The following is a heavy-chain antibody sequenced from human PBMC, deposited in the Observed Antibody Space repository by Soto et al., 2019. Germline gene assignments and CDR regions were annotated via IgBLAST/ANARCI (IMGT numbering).Heavy chain of an antibody. J-gene: IGHJ5*02. CDR2: IIPIFGTA. Sequence: ASVKVSCKASGGTFSSYAISWVRQAPGQGLEWMGGIIPIFGTANYAQKFQGRVTITADESTSTAYMELSSLRSEDTAVYYCARDSSSWQHSNWFDPWGQGTLVTVSS. D-gene: IGHD6-13*01. CDR3: ARDSSSWQHSNWFDP. V-gene: IGHV1-69*13. CDR1: GGTFSSYA.